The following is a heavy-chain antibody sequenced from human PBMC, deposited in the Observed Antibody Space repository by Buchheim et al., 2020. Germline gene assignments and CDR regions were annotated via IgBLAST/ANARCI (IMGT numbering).Heavy chain of an antibody. J-gene: IGHJ4*02. CDR1: GFTFSSYE. CDR3: ARDLEEGGSLAFDY. Sequence: EVQLVESGGGLVQPGGSLRLSCAASGFTFSSYEMNWVRQAPGKGLEWVSYISSSGSTIYYADSVKGRFTISRDNAQNSLSLQMNSLRAEDTAVYYCARDLEEGGSLAFDYWGQGTL. V-gene: IGHV3-48*03. CDR2: ISSSGSTI. D-gene: IGHD1-26*01.